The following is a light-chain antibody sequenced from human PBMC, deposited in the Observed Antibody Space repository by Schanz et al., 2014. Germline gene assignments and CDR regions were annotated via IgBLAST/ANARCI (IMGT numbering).Light chain of an antibody. V-gene: IGKV3-20*01. Sequence: EIVLTQSPGTLSLSPGERATLSCRASQSVSANLAWYQQKPDQAPRLLIYRASTRAAGVPVRFSGSGSGTEFTLTISRLEPEDIAVYFCQHYGNKRWTFGQGTKVEI. CDR2: RAS. CDR3: QHYGNKRWT. CDR1: QSVSAN. J-gene: IGKJ1*01.